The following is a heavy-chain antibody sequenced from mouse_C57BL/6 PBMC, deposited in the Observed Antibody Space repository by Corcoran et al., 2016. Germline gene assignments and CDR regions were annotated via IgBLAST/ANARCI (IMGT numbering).Heavy chain of an antibody. CDR1: GYTFTTYG. CDR3: ATGGGSSLDY. CDR2: INTYSGVP. V-gene: IGHV9-3*01. J-gene: IGHJ2*01. D-gene: IGHD1-1*01. Sequence: QIQLVQSGPELKKPGETVKISCKAAGYTFTTYGVSWVKQAPGKGLKWMGWINTYSGVPTYADDFKGRFAFSLETSASTAYLQINNLKNEDTATYFCATGGGSSLDYWGQGTTLTVSS.